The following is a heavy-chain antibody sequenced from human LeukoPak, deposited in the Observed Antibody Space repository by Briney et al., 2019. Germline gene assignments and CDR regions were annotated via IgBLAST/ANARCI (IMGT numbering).Heavy chain of an antibody. CDR2: ISSSGNTR. CDR3: ASAMMGFDSSGYYTAAYFEH. D-gene: IGHD3-22*01. Sequence: GGSLRLSCSASGMMFSSYEMYWVRQAPGKGREWVSDISSSGNTRNYADSVKGRFTISRDNAKKTLHLQMNSLRGDDTAIYYCASAMMGFDSSGYYTAAYFEHWGQGTRVTVSS. J-gene: IGHJ4*02. V-gene: IGHV3-48*03. CDR1: GMMFSSYE.